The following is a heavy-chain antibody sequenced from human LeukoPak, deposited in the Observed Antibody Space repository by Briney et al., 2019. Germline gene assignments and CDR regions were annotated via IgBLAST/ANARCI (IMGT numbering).Heavy chain of an antibody. Sequence: PSETLSVTCTVSGGSIISYYWSWIRQPVGKGLEWIGRIYTSGSTNYNPSLKSRVTMSVDTSKNQFSLKLSSVTAADTAVYYCAREEYYGSGGRTSSDVWGKGTTVTVSS. J-gene: IGHJ6*04. CDR1: GGSIISYY. CDR2: IYTSGST. D-gene: IGHD3-10*01. CDR3: AREEYYGSGGRTSSDV. V-gene: IGHV4-4*07.